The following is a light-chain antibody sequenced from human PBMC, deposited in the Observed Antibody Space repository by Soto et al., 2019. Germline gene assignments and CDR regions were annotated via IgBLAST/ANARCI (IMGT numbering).Light chain of an antibody. CDR1: QGIGSW. J-gene: IGKJ4*01. CDR2: SAS. V-gene: IGKV1-12*01. CDR3: QQASSFPLT. Sequence: IQMTQSPSSVSASVRDTVTITCRASQGIGSWLAWYHQIPGKAPKLLIYSASSLQSGTPSRFTGRGSGAAFTLTITNLQPEDVGVYHCQQASSFPLTFGGGTMV.